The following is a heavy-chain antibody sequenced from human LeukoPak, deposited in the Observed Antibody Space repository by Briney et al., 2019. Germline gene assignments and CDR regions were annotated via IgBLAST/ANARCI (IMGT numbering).Heavy chain of an antibody. CDR3: ARDNSVGDNAWWFDP. Sequence: GASVKLSCKASGYTFTSYYMHWVRQAPGQGLEWMGLINPTGGSTGYAQQFQGRVTMTREMSTSTDYMELSSLRSEDTAIYYCARDNSVGDNAWWFDPWGQGTLVTVSS. D-gene: IGHD1-26*01. J-gene: IGHJ5*02. V-gene: IGHV1-46*01. CDR2: INPTGGST. CDR1: GYTFTSYY.